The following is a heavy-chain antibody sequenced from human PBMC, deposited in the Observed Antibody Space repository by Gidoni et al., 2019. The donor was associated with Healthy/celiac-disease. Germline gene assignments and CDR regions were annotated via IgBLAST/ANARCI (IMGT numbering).Heavy chain of an antibody. Sequence: QVQLVQSGAEVKKPGSSVKVSCKASGGTFSSYAISWVRQAPGQGLEWMGGIIPIFGTANYAQKFQGRVTITADESTSTAYMELSSLRSEDTAVYYCARVPQWLVHRGRYYFDYWGQGTLVTVSS. J-gene: IGHJ4*02. CDR3: ARVPQWLVHRGRYYFDY. V-gene: IGHV1-69*01. CDR1: GGTFSSYA. D-gene: IGHD6-19*01. CDR2: IIPIFGTA.